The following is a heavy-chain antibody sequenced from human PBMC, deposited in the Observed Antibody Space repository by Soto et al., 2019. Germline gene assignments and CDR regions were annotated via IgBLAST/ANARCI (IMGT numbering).Heavy chain of an antibody. CDR2: ISAYNGNT. J-gene: IGHJ4*02. CDR3: ARDRMTPNYYGSGSYPGFDY. V-gene: IGHV1-18*01. CDR1: GYTFTSYG. Sequence: QVQLVQSGAEVKKPGASVKVSCKASGYTFTSYGISWVRQAPGQGLEWMGWISAYNGNTNYAQKLQGRVTMTTDTSTSTAYMELRSLTSDDTAVYYCARDRMTPNYYGSGSYPGFDYWGQGTLVTVSS. D-gene: IGHD3-10*01.